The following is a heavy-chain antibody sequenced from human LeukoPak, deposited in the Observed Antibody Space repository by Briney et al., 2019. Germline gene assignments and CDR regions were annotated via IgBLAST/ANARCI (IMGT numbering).Heavy chain of an antibody. CDR1: GGSISSGSYY. J-gene: IGHJ5*02. Sequence: SSQTLSLTCTVSGGSISSGSYYWSWIRQPAGKGLEWIGRIYTSGSTNYNPSLKSRLTISVDTSKNQFSLKLSSVTAADTAVYYCARDLGYCSSTSCLNWFDPWGQGTLVTVSS. CDR3: ARDLGYCSSTSCLNWFDP. V-gene: IGHV4-61*02. D-gene: IGHD2-2*01. CDR2: IYTSGST.